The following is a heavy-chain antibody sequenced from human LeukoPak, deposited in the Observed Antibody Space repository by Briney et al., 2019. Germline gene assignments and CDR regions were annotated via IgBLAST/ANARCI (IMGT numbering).Heavy chain of an antibody. CDR2: IYYSGST. CDR1: GGSISSGSSS. J-gene: IGHJ4*02. D-gene: IGHD6-19*01. CDR3: ARAVSGRFDY. V-gene: IGHV4-61*05. Sequence: SETLSLTCSVSGGSISSGSSSWGWIRQPPGKGLEWTGYIYYSGSTNYNPSLKSRVTISVDTSKNQFSLKLSSVTAADTAIYYCARAVSGRFDYWGQGTLVTVSS.